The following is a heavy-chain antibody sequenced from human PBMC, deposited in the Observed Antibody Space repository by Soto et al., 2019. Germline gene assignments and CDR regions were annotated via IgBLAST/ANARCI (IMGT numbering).Heavy chain of an antibody. J-gene: IGHJ4*02. V-gene: IGHV1-8*01. CDR2: MNPNSGNT. Sequence: ASVKVSCKASGYTFTSYDINWVRQATGQGLEWMGWMNPNSGNTGYAQKFQGRVTMTRNTSISTAYMELNSLRAEDTAVYYCARADYYYDSSGYSPDYWGQGTLVTVSS. D-gene: IGHD3-22*01. CDR1: GYTFTSYD. CDR3: ARADYYYDSSGYSPDY.